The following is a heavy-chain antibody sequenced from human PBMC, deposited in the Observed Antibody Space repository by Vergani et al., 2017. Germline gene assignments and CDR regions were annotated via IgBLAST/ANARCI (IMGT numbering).Heavy chain of an antibody. CDR1: GFTFNIYA. Sequence: ERELVESGGGLVQPGGSLRLSCVASGFTFNIYAMSWVRQAPGKGLEWVSTITYNGGRTYYADSVTGRFTISRDNSKNTLFLQLKTLRAEDTGVYYCAKDYNIMGALHYWGQGTLVAVSS. D-gene: IGHD5-12*01. J-gene: IGHJ4*02. CDR2: ITYNGGRT. CDR3: AKDYNIMGALHY. V-gene: IGHV3-23*04.